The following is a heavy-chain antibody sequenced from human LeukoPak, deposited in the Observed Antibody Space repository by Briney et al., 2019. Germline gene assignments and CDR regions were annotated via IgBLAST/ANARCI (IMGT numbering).Heavy chain of an antibody. V-gene: IGHV3-23*01. J-gene: IGHJ1*01. D-gene: IGHD3-22*01. CDR1: GFPFSSYA. CDR2: ISGSGGGT. Sequence: PGGSLRLSCAACGFPFSSYAMSWVRQAPGKGLEWVSVISGSGGGTYYADSVRGRFTISRDNSKNTLYLQMNSLRAEDTAVYYCAKDNIYDSRTFQHWGQGTLVTVSS. CDR3: AKDNIYDSRTFQH.